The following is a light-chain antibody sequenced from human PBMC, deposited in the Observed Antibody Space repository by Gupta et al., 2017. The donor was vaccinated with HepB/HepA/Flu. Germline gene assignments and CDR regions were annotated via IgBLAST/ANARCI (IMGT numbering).Light chain of an antibody. CDR2: AAS. Sequence: AIRMTQSPSSFSASTGDRVTITCRASQGISSYLAWYQQKPGKAPKLLIYAASTLQSGVPSRFSGSGSGTDFTLTISCLQSEDFATYYCQQEDSYPHLFGGGTKVEIK. CDR1: QGISSY. J-gene: IGKJ4*01. CDR3: QQEDSYPHL. V-gene: IGKV1-8*01.